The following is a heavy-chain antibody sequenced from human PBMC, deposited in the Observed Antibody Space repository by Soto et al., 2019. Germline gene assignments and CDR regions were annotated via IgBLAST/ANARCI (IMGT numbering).Heavy chain of an antibody. J-gene: IGHJ4*02. V-gene: IGHV4-39*01. Sequence: PSETLSLTCTVSGGSTGSSLYQWAWIRQPPGKGLEWIGNVYYNGNTYYNPSLTSRLTISVDTSNNQFSLELRSVTAADTAVYYCARGYGRNFDSWGQGTLVTV. D-gene: IGHD5-18*01. CDR1: GGSTGSSLYQ. CDR3: ARGYGRNFDS. CDR2: VYYNGNT.